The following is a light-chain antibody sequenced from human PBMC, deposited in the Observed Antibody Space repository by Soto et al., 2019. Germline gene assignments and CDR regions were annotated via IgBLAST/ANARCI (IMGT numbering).Light chain of an antibody. Sequence: QSVLTQPPSVSAAPGQRVTISCSGSSSSIGYNFVSWYQQIPGTPPRLLIYDDYKRPSGIPDRFSASKSGTSATLAITGLQTGDEAHYYYGSWDSSLSRAVFGGGTQLTVL. J-gene: IGLJ3*02. CDR2: DDY. CDR3: GSWDSSLSRAV. V-gene: IGLV1-51*01. CDR1: SSSIGYNF.